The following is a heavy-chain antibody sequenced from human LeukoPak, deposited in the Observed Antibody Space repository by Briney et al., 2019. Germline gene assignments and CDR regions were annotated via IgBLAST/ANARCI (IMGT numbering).Heavy chain of an antibody. CDR1: GGSISSYY. CDR2: IYYSGST. Sequence: SETLSLTCTVSGGSISSYYWSWIRQPPGKGLEWIGYIYYSGSTNYNPPLKGRVTISVDTSKNQFSLKLSSVTAADTAVYYCAKGFLEWTPGWFDPWGQGTLVTVSS. V-gene: IGHV4-59*01. CDR3: AKGFLEWTPGWFDP. J-gene: IGHJ5*02. D-gene: IGHD3-3*01.